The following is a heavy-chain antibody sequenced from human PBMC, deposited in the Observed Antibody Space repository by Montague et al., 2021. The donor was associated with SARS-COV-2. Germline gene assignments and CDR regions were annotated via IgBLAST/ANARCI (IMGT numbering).Heavy chain of an antibody. CDR1: GFTFSNYA. J-gene: IGHJ2*01. CDR2: IFGSGSST. Sequence: SLRLSCAASGFTFSNYAMNWVRQAPGKGLEWVSVIFGSGSSTYYSGSVRGRFTVSRDNSKNTLYLQMNNLRAEDTAVYYCAKDGATVRGLINWYFDLGGRGTLFTVSS. V-gene: IGHV3-23*03. CDR3: AKDGATVRGLINWYFDL. D-gene: IGHD3-10*01.